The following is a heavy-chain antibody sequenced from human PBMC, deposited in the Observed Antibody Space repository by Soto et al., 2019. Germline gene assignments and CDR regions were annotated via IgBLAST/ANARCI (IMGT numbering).Heavy chain of an antibody. Sequence: QVQLVQSGAELKKPGSSVKVSCKASGGTFSSYTISWVRQAPGQGLEWMGRIIPILGIANYAQKFQGRVTITADKSTSTAYMELSSLRSEDTAVYYWAREWGNRKSAAFDIWGQGTMVTVSS. CDR1: GGTFSSYT. CDR2: IIPILGIA. V-gene: IGHV1-69*08. J-gene: IGHJ3*02. D-gene: IGHD7-27*01. CDR3: AREWGNRKSAAFDI.